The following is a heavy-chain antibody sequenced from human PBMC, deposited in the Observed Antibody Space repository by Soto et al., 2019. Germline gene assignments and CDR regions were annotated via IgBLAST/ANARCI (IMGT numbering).Heavy chain of an antibody. D-gene: IGHD3-16*01. CDR3: ASLGRHG. J-gene: IGHJ3*01. CDR1: GFTFSDSW. V-gene: IGHV3-7*01. CDR2: IKQDGSEK. Sequence: PGWSLRLSCAASGFTFSDSWMDWVRHAPGKGPEWVANIKQDGSEKNYVDSVKGRFTISRDNAKNSLYLKMNSLRAEDTAGYYCASLGRHGWGQGTMVTVSS.